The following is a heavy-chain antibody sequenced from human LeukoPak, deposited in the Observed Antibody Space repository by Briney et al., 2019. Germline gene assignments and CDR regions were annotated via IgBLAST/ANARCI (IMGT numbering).Heavy chain of an antibody. J-gene: IGHJ4*02. CDR3: ARDHRDLYYFAY. V-gene: IGHV1-69*01. D-gene: IGHD1-14*01. CDR2: IIAIFGTA. CDR1: GGTFNNYA. Sequence: ASVTVSYKGSGGTFNNYAISWVRQAPGQGREWMGGIIAIFGTANYAQKFQGRVTITADESTSTAYMELTSLRSEDTAVYYCARDHRDLYYFAYWGQGTLVTASS.